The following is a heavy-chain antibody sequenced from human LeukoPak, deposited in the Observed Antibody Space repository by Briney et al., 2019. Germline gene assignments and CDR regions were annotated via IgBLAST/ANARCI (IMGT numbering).Heavy chain of an antibody. CDR2: ISFSDETT. D-gene: IGHD1-14*01. CDR3: ARCLLHLWNQYYYYYMDV. V-gene: IGHV3-23*01. CDR1: GFSLRTYG. Sequence: PGGSLRLSCAASGFSLRTYGMSWVRQAPGKGLEWVSTISFSDETTYYTDSVKGRFTISRDNSKNTLYLQMNSLRAEDTAIYYCARCLLHLWNQYYYYYMDVWGKRTTVTVSS. J-gene: IGHJ6*03.